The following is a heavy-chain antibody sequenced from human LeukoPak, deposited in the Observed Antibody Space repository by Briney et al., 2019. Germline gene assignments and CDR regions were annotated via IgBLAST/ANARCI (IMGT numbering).Heavy chain of an antibody. D-gene: IGHD5-12*01. CDR3: ALFSPSGYDDAFDI. CDR1: GGSISSYY. CDR2: IYTSGST. J-gene: IGHJ3*02. V-gene: IGHV4-4*07. Sequence: PSETLSLTCTVSGGSISSYYWSWIRQPAGKGLEWIGRIYTSGSTNYNPSLKSRVTMSVDTSKNQLSLKLSSVTAADTAVYYCALFSPSGYDDAFDIWGQGTMVTVSS.